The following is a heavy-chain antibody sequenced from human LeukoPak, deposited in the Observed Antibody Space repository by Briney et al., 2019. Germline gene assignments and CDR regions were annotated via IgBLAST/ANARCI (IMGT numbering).Heavy chain of an antibody. D-gene: IGHD2-21*01. Sequence: PGGSLRLSCAASGFTFSSYAMSWVRQAPGKGLEWVSAISGSGDSTYSADSVKGRFTISRDNFKNTLYLQMNSLRAEDTALYYCATGQHCAGDCFDHWGQGALVTVSS. CDR1: GFTFSSYA. J-gene: IGHJ4*02. CDR3: ATGQHCAGDCFDH. CDR2: ISGSGDST. V-gene: IGHV3-23*01.